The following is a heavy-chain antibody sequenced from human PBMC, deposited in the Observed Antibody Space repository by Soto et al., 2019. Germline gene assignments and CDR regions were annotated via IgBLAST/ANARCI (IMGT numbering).Heavy chain of an antibody. D-gene: IGHD2-2*01. V-gene: IGHV3-53*01. CDR2: LYSGGNT. J-gene: IGHJ4*02. CDR3: ALRRVAYADF. Sequence: EVQLVESGGGLIQPGGSLRLSCAGSEFTVTNNEMSWVRQAPGKGLEWVSILYSGGNTYYADSVEGRFTISRDGSKNTLYLHMNSLRAEDTAVYYCALRRVAYADFWGQGTRVTVSS. CDR1: EFTVTNNE.